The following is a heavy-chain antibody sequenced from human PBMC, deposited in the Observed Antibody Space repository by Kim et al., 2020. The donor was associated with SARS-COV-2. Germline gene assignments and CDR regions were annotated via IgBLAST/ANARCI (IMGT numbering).Heavy chain of an antibody. CDR1: GFTFHSYE. CDR2: ISNSGSTI. CDR3: ARRYCSTSSCLLDY. J-gene: IGHJ4*02. D-gene: IGHD2-2*01. V-gene: IGHV3-48*03. Sequence: GGSLRLSCAGSGFTFHSYEMNWVRQAPGKGLEWVSDISNSGSTIDYADSVKGRFTISRDNAKNSLYLQMNSLRAEDTALYYCARRYCSTSSCLLDYWGQGTLVTVSS.